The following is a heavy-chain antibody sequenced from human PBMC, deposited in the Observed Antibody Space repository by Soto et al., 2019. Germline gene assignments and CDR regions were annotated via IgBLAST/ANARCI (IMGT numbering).Heavy chain of an antibody. J-gene: IGHJ6*02. V-gene: IGHV1-18*01. CDR2: ISPYTGGT. D-gene: IGHD2-2*01. CDR1: GYTLTSYG. CDR3: ARSLGYCSTTSCHDHYYYGMDV. Sequence: QVHLVQSGAEVKKPGASVKISCKASGYTLTSYGISWVRQAPGQGLEWMGWISPYTGGTKNSQRLQGRVTLTTDTPTNTAYMELRSPRSDDTAVYYCARSLGYCSTTSCHDHYYYGMDVWGQGTTVSVSS.